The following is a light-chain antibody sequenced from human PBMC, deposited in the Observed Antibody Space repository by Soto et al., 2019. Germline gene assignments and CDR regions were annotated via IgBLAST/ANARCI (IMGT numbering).Light chain of an antibody. V-gene: IGKV3D-15*01. CDR1: QSVSSN. Sequence: EIVMTQSPATLSVSPGERATLSCRASQSVSSNLAWYQQKPGQAPRLLIYGASIRATGIPARFSGSGSGTEFTLTISSLQSEDFAVYYCQQYNNWPRGVTFGQGTRLEIK. CDR3: QQYNNWPRGVT. J-gene: IGKJ5*01. CDR2: GAS.